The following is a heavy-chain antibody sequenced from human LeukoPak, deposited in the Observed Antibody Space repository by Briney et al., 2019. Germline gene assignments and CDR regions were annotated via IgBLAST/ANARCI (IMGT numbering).Heavy chain of an antibody. CDR2: IGIAGDT. Sequence: GGSLRLSCAASGFTFSSYDMHWVHQSTGKGLEWVSGIGIAGDTYHVGSVKGRFTISRENAKNSLYLQMNSLRAGDTAVYYCVRASRSAAADFDYWGQGTLVTVSS. CDR1: GFTFSSYD. V-gene: IGHV3-13*01. D-gene: IGHD6-13*01. J-gene: IGHJ4*02. CDR3: VRASRSAAADFDY.